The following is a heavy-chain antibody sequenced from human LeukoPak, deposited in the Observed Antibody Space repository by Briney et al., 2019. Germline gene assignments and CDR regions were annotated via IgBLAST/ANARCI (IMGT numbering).Heavy chain of an antibody. CDR1: GFTFSSYG. J-gene: IGHJ4*02. V-gene: IGHV3-33*01. Sequence: GGSLRLSCAASGFTFSSYGMHWVRQAPGKGLEWVAVIWYDGSNKYYVDSVKGRFTISRDSSKNTLFLQMNSLRAEDTALYFCARKAQYNGHYPLDYWGQGTLVTVSS. CDR3: ARKAQYNGHYPLDY. D-gene: IGHD1-7*01. CDR2: IWYDGSNK.